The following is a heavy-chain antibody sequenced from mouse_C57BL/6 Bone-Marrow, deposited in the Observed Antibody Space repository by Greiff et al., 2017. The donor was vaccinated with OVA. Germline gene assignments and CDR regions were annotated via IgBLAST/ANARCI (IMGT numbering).Heavy chain of an antibody. Sequence: EVQRVESGGGLVQPGGSMKLSCAASGFTFSDAWMDWVRQSPERGLEWVAEIRNKANNHATYYAESVKGRFTISRDDSKSSVYLQMNSLRAEDTGIYYCTRGDYGRVYYYAMDYWGQGTSVTVSS. CDR1: GFTFSDAW. D-gene: IGHD1-1*01. CDR3: TRGDYGRVYYYAMDY. CDR2: IRNKANNHAT. J-gene: IGHJ4*01. V-gene: IGHV6-6*01.